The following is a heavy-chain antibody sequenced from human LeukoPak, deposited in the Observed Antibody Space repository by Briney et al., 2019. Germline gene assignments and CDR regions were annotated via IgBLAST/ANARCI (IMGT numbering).Heavy chain of an antibody. CDR1: GYTFTDYY. CDR3: ARVRTGYSSGWYAR. J-gene: IGHJ5*02. V-gene: IGHV1-2*02. CDR2: INPNSGGT. D-gene: IGHD6-19*01. Sequence: ASVKVSCKASGYTFTDYYMYWVRQAPGQGLEWMGWINPNSGGTNYAQKFQGRVTMTSDTSISTAYMELSSLRSDDTAVYYCARVRTGYSSGWYARWGQGTLVTVSS.